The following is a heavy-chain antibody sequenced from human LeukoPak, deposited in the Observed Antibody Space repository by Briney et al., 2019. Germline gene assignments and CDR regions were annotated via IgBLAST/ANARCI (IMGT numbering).Heavy chain of an antibody. D-gene: IGHD3-9*01. CDR2: ISSSSSTI. Sequence: GGSLRLSCAASGFTFNSYSMNWVRQAPGKGLEWVSYISSSSSTIYYADSVKGRFTISRDNAKNSLYLQMNSLRAEDTAVYYCARVALRYFNWLLSALDYWGQGTLVTVSS. J-gene: IGHJ4*02. CDR3: ARVALRYFNWLLSALDY. V-gene: IGHV3-48*01. CDR1: GFTFNSYS.